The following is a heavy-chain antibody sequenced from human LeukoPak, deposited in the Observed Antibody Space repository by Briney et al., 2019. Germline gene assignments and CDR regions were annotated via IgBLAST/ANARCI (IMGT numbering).Heavy chain of an antibody. D-gene: IGHD1-26*01. Sequence: GGSLRLSCAASGFIFSNYWMTWVRQAPGKGLEWVANIKQDGTEKYYVDSVKGRFTISRDNSRNTLYLQMNSLRGDDTAVYYCAKDVGKWESLHFFDYWGQGTLVTVSS. CDR2: IKQDGTEK. CDR1: GFIFSNYW. CDR3: AKDVGKWESLHFFDY. J-gene: IGHJ4*02. V-gene: IGHV3-7*03.